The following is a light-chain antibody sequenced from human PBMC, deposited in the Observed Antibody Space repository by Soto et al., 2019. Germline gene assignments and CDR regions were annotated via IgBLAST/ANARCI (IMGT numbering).Light chain of an antibody. CDR3: CSYTSVTTFYV. J-gene: IGLJ1*01. Sequence: QSALPQPASVSGSPGQSITISCTGTSNDVGAYNYVSWYQQHPGKAPKLIIYDVSDRPSGVSNRFSGSKSGNTASLTISGLQAEDEADYYCCSYTSVTTFYVFGTGTKVTVL. CDR2: DVS. V-gene: IGLV2-14*03. CDR1: SNDVGAYNY.